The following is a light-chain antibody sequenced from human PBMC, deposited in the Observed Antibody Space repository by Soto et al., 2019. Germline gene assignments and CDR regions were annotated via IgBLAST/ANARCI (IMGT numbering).Light chain of an antibody. J-gene: IGLJ3*02. V-gene: IGLV2-14*01. Sequence: QSALTQVASVSGSPGQSITISCTATSSDVGGHDYVSWYLQHPGKAPKLLIYEAFNRPSGVSDRFSGSKSGSTASLTISGLQAEDEGDYYCSSFTRTNTWVFGGGTKVTVL. CDR3: SSFTRTNTWV. CDR1: SSDVGGHDY. CDR2: EAF.